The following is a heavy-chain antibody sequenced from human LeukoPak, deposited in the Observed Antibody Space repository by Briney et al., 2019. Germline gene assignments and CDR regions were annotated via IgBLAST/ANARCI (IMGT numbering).Heavy chain of an antibody. Sequence: ASVKISCKSSGYIFSDYYMQWVRQGPGQGLEWMGWINPKSGDTNYAQKFQGRVTMTGDTSISTAYMELTRLRSDDTDAYYCARPLYSSGWYYFHYWGQGTLVSVSS. J-gene: IGHJ4*02. D-gene: IGHD6-19*01. CDR3: ARPLYSSGWYYFHY. CDR1: GYIFSDYY. CDR2: INPKSGDT. V-gene: IGHV1-2*02.